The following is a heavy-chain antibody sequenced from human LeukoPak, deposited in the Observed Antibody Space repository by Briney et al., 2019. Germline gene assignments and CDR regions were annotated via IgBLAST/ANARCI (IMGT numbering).Heavy chain of an antibody. J-gene: IGHJ3*02. Sequence: GGSLRLSCAASGFTFSSYGMSWVRQAPGKGLEWVSAISGSGGSTYYADSVKGRFTISRDNSKNTLYLQMNSLRAEDTAVYYCAKPYYYGSGSPPAGSFDIWGQGTMVTVSS. CDR3: AKPYYYGSGSPPAGSFDI. CDR1: GFTFSSYG. D-gene: IGHD3-10*01. V-gene: IGHV3-23*01. CDR2: ISGSGGST.